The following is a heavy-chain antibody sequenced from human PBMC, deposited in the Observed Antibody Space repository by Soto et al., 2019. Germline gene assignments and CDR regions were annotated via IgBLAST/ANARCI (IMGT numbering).Heavy chain of an antibody. CDR1: GYTFTSYG. V-gene: IGHV1-18*04. D-gene: IGHD5-12*01. J-gene: IGHJ5*02. CDR2: ISAYNGNT. CDR3: ARVAVGLRGYSGYEILQNLSTP. Sequence: ASVKVSCKASGYTFTSYGISWVRQAPGQGLEWMGWISAYNGNTNYAQKLQGRVTMTTDTSTSTAYMELRSLRSDDTAVYYCARVAVGLRGYSGYEILQNLSTPWGNGTLVTVSS.